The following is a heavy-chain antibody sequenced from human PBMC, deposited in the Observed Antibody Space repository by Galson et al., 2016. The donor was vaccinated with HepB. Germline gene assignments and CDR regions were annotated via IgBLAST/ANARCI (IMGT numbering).Heavy chain of an antibody. CDR2: IKPDGSQM. D-gene: IGHD3-9*01. CDR3: AEMPAVDW. Sequence: SLRLSCAASGFTFSNFGMNWVRRAPGKGLEWVGVIKPDGSQMNYADSVKGRFTISRDNSKNSLYMQMNSLRAEDTAVYFCAEMPAVDWWGQGTLVTVSS. CDR1: GFTFSNFG. J-gene: IGHJ4*01. V-gene: IGHV3-7*03.